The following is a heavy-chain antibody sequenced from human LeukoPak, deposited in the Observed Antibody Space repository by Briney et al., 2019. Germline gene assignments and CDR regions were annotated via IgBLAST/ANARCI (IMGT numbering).Heavy chain of an antibody. J-gene: IGHJ4*02. Sequence: PGGSLRLSWSASGFTVSSNHMSWVRQAPGKGLVWVSRINSDGSTTTYADSVKGRFTISRDNAKNTLYLQMNSLRAEDTAVYYCAKTKVVVAATDYYFDYWGQGTLVTVSS. D-gene: IGHD2-15*01. CDR2: INSDGSTT. V-gene: IGHV3-74*01. CDR1: GFTVSSNH. CDR3: AKTKVVVAATDYYFDY.